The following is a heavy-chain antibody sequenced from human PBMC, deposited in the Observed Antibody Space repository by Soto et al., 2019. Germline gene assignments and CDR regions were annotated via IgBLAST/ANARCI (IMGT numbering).Heavy chain of an antibody. CDR1: GGSISRGGYY. CDR3: ARALRAREQWPVNLFDY. J-gene: IGHJ4*02. V-gene: IGHV4-31*03. Sequence: PSETLSLTCTVSGGSISRGGYYWSWIRQHPGKGLEWIGYIYYSGSTYYNPSLKSRVTISVDTSKNQFSLKLSSVTAADTAVYYCARALRAREQWPVNLFDYWGQGTLVTVSS. CDR2: IYYSGST. D-gene: IGHD6-19*01.